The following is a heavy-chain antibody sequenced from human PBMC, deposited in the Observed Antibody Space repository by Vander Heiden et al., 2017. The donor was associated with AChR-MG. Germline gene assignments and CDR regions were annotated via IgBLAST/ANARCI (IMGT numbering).Heavy chain of an antibody. CDR1: GSTFDEYA. CDR2: ISWNSGSI. J-gene: IGHJ4*02. CDR3: AKGTYGSGSCPDY. Sequence: EVQLVESGGGLVQPGRSLRLSCAASGSTFDEYAMHWVRQAPGKGLEWVSGISWNSGSIGYADSVKGRFTISRDNAKNSLYLQMNSLRAEDTALYYCAKGTYGSGSCPDYWGQGTLVTVSS. D-gene: IGHD3-10*01. V-gene: IGHV3-9*01.